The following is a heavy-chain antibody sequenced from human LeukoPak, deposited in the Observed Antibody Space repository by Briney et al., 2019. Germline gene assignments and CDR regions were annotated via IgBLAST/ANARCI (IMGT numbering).Heavy chain of an antibody. Sequence: GGSLRLSCAASGFTFSIYWMSWVRQAPGKGLEWVANIKQDGSEKYYVDSVKGRFTISRDNAKNSLYLEMNSLRAEDTAVYYCAELGITMIGGVWGKGTTVTISS. CDR2: IKQDGSEK. CDR3: AELGITMIGGV. CDR1: GFTFSIYW. D-gene: IGHD3-10*02. V-gene: IGHV3-7*01. J-gene: IGHJ6*04.